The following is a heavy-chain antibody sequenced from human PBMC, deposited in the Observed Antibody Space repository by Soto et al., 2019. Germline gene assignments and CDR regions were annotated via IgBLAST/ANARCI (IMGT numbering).Heavy chain of an antibody. J-gene: IGHJ6*03. Sequence: SETLSLTCAVYGGSFSGYYWSWIRQPPGKGLEWIGEINHSGSTNYNPSLKSRVTISVDTSKNQFSLKLSSVTAADTAVYYCARVAGYCSGGSCYSPQYYYYYMDVWGKGTTVTSP. CDR2: INHSGST. CDR1: GGSFSGYY. V-gene: IGHV4-34*01. CDR3: ARVAGYCSGGSCYSPQYYYYYMDV. D-gene: IGHD2-15*01.